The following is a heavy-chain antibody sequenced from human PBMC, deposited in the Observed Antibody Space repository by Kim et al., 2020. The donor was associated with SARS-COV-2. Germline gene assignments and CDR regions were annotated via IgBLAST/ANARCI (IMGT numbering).Heavy chain of an antibody. V-gene: IGHV3-74*01. J-gene: IGHJ6*02. D-gene: IGHD2-15*01. Sequence: RFTISRDNAKSTLYLQMNRLRAEDTAVYYCARYCSGGSCYSYYYYGMDVWGQGTTVTVSS. CDR3: ARYCSGGSCYSYYYYGMDV.